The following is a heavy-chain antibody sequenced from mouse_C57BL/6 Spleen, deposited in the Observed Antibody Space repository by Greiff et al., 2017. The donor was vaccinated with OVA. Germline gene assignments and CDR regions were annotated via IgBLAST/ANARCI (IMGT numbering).Heavy chain of an antibody. CDR3: ARSTVVERDRYFDV. CDR1: GYTFTSYW. CDR2: IDPSDSYT. J-gene: IGHJ1*03. D-gene: IGHD1-1*01. V-gene: IGHV1-69*01. Sequence: QVQLQQPGAELVMPGASVKLSCKASGYTFTSYWMHWVKQRPGQGLEWIGEIDPSDSYTNYNQKFKGKSTLTVDKSSSTAYMQLSSLTSEDSAVYYVARSTVVERDRYFDVWGTGTTVTVSS.